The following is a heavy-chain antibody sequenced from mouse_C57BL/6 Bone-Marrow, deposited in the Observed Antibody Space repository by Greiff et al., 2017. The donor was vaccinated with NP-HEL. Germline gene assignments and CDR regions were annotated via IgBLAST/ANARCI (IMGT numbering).Heavy chain of an antibody. CDR1: GYSITSGYY. V-gene: IGHV3-6*01. Sequence: VQLKQSGPGLVKPSQSLSLTCSVTGYSITSGYYWNWIRQFPGNELEWMGYISYDGSNNYNPSLKNRISITRDTSKNQFFLKLNSVTTEDTATYYCARDLQATRYAMDYWGQGTSVTVSS. J-gene: IGHJ4*01. CDR2: ISYDGSN. D-gene: IGHD3-2*02. CDR3: ARDLQATRYAMDY.